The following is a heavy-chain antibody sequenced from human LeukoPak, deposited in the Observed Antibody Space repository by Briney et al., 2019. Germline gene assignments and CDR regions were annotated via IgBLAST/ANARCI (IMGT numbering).Heavy chain of an antibody. Sequence: ASVKVSCKASGYTFTDYYMHWVRQAPGQGLEWMGWINPNSGGTNYAQKFQGRVTMTRDTSISTAYMELSRLRSDDTAVYYCARDRFWNYPLWDYWGQGTLVTVSS. CDR2: INPNSGGT. D-gene: IGHD1-7*01. V-gene: IGHV1-2*02. J-gene: IGHJ4*02. CDR3: ARDRFWNYPLWDY. CDR1: GYTFTDYY.